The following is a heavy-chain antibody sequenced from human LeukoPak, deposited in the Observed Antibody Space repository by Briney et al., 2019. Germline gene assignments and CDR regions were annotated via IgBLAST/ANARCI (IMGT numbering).Heavy chain of an antibody. V-gene: IGHV3-7*03. J-gene: IGHJ4*02. CDR1: GVTFSSYC. D-gene: IGHD3-10*01. CDR3: AREGPTYYYGSGSYYRNDY. Sequence: GGSVRLSCAASGVTFSSYCMSWVRQAPGKGLEWVANIKQDGSEKYYVDSVKGRFTTSRDNAKNSLYLQMNSLRAEDTAVYYCAREGPTYYYGSGSYYRNDYWGRGTLVTVSS. CDR2: IKQDGSEK.